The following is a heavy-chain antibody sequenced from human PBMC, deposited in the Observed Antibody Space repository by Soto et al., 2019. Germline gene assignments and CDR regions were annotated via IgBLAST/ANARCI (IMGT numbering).Heavy chain of an antibody. J-gene: IGHJ6*02. CDR1: GASVSGDYS. D-gene: IGHD2-2*01. CDR3: ARATCPYCSSTIPGYYGMDV. V-gene: IGHV4-30-2*05. Sequence: LTGAGSGASVSGDYSWTWIRQPKGKGLERIGYIYHGDITYYSPSLNSRVTISVDTSKNQFSLKLSSVTAADTAVYYCARATCPYCSSTIPGYYGMDVWGQGTTVTVSS. CDR2: IYHGDIT.